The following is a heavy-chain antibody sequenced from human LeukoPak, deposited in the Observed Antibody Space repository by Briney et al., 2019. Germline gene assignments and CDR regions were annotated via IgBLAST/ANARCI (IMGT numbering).Heavy chain of an antibody. J-gene: IGHJ4*02. D-gene: IGHD6-13*01. V-gene: IGHV4-31*03. CDR3: ARDFPRGSSWYKFRSAFDI. CDR1: GGSISSGGYY. CDR2: IYYSGST. Sequence: SETLSLTCTVSGGSISSGGYYWSWIRQHPGKGLEWIGYIYYSGSTYYNPSLKSRVTISVDTSKNQFSLKLSSVTAADTAVYYCARDFPRGSSWYKFRSAFDIWGQGTLVTVSS.